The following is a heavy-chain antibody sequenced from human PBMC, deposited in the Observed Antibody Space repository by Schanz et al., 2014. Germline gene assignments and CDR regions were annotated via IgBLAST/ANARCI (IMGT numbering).Heavy chain of an antibody. CDR3: AKYRRYYRVSGSYRELEY. Sequence: EAQLLESGGGLVQPGGPLRLSCSASTFTFDHYAMTWVRQAPGKGLEWVAAVSSRSDEIKYADSVRGRFTISRDNSKNTQYLQMNSRRPEDAAVYYCAKYRRYYRVSGSYRELEYWGQGTLVTVSS. D-gene: IGHD3-10*01. J-gene: IGHJ4*02. CDR2: VSSRSDEI. V-gene: IGHV3-23*05. CDR1: TFTFDHYA.